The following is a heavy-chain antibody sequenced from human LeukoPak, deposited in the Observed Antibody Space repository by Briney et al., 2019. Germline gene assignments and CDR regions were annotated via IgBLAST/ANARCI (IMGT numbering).Heavy chain of an antibody. D-gene: IGHD2-2*01. CDR3: ASGCSTTNCDGRVDY. CDR2: INAGNGNT. CDR1: GYTFTNYA. V-gene: IGHV1-3*01. Sequence: ASVKVSCKASGYTFTNYAMYWVRQAPGQRLEWMGWINAGNGNTKYSQNFQGRVTITRDTSASTAHMELSSLRSEDTAVYYCASGCSTTNCDGRVDYWGQGTLVTVSS. J-gene: IGHJ4*02.